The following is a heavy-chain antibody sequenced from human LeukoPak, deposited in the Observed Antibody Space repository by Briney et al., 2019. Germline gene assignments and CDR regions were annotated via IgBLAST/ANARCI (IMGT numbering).Heavy chain of an antibody. CDR1: GYTFTSYD. CDR3: ARITYDFWSGYYMPDDP. J-gene: IGHJ5*02. CDR2: MNPNSGNT. D-gene: IGHD3-3*01. V-gene: IGHV1-8*01. Sequence: TSVKVSCXASGYTFTSYDINWVRQATGQGLEWMGWMNPNSGNTGYAQKFQGRVTMTTDTSTSTAYMELRSLRSDDTAVYYCARITYDFWSGYYMPDDPWGQGTLVTVSS.